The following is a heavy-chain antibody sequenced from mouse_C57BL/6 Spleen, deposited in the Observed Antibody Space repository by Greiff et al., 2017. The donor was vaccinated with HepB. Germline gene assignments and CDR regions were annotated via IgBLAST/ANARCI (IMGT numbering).Heavy chain of an antibody. CDR3: ARRYYGSSYVARWYFDV. J-gene: IGHJ1*03. CDR1: GFTFSDYY. CDR2: ISNGGGST. Sequence: EVQLQESGGGLVQPGGSLKLSCAASGFTFSDYYMYWVRQTPEKRLEWVAYISNGGGSTYYPDTVKGRFTISRDNAKNTLYLQMSRLKSEDTAMYYCARRYYGSSYVARWYFDVWGTGTTVTVSS. D-gene: IGHD1-1*01. V-gene: IGHV5-12*01.